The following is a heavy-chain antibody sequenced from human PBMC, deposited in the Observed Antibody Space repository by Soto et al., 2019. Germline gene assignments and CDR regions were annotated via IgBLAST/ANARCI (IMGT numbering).Heavy chain of an antibody. V-gene: IGHV1-69*02. J-gene: IGHJ4*02. D-gene: IGHD3-10*01. CDR2: TNPILSMS. Sequence: QVHLVQSGAELKKPGSSVRVSCKASGDTFNFYTINWVRQARGLGLEWMGRTNPILSMSNSALKFQGRLSISADKSTITAYMDLRSLRSDDTAVYYCATSYGSGSQAFDYWGQGALVTVSS. CDR3: ATSYGSGSQAFDY. CDR1: GDTFNFYT.